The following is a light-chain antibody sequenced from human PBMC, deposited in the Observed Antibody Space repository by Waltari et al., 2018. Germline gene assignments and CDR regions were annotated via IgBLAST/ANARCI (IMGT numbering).Light chain of an antibody. Sequence: ETVVTQSPGTLSVSPGERATLSCRTSPSIGSSLAWYQPKPGQSPRLLIYHASTRATGIPARFSGSGSETEFTLTINSLQSEDSAVYYCQQYNNWPPGTFGQGTRVEV. CDR1: PSIGSS. CDR2: HAS. CDR3: QQYNNWPPGT. V-gene: IGKV3D-15*01. J-gene: IGKJ1*01.